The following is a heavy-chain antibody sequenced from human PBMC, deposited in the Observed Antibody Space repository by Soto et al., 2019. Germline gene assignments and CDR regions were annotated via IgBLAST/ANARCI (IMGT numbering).Heavy chain of an antibody. CDR1: GFTFSSYS. CDR2: ISSSSSYI. V-gene: IGHV3-21*01. Sequence: GGSLRLSCAASGFTFSSYSMNWVRQAPGKGLEWVSSISSSSSYIYYADSVKGRFTISRDNAKNSLYLQMNSLRAEDTAVYYCARDLGSYSSGYILSPDWFDPWGQGTLVTVSS. D-gene: IGHD3-22*01. J-gene: IGHJ5*02. CDR3: ARDLGSYSSGYILSPDWFDP.